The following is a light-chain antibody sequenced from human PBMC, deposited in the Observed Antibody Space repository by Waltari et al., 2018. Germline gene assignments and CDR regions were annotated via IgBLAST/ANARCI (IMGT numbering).Light chain of an antibody. CDR2: EVS. CDR1: NSDIGGYNG. Sequence: QSALTQPPSVSKSLGQSVTISCTGTNSDIGGYNGVYWYQQHSGTAPRLLIYEVSKRPSGVSDRFSGSKSGNTASLTISGLQAEDETDYYCGSYRSGSTYIFGAGTRLTVL. CDR3: GSYRSGSTYI. V-gene: IGLV2-18*02. J-gene: IGLJ1*01.